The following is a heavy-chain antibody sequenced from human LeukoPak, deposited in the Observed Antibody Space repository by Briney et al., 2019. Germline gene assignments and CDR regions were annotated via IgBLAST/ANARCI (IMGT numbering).Heavy chain of an antibody. J-gene: IGHJ4*02. V-gene: IGHV4-59*01. CDR1: GGSIGSYY. CDR2: IHYSGTT. D-gene: IGHD6-6*01. CDR3: ARFGTSSSRFFDQ. Sequence: SETLSLTCIVSGGSIGSYYWSWIRQPPGKGLEWIGYIHYSGTTNYYPSLKSRVTIALDTSKNQFSLKLNSVTAADTAVYYCARFGTSSSRFFDQWGQGTLVTVSS.